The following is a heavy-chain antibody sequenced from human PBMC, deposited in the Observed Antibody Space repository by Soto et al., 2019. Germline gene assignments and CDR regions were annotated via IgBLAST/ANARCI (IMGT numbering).Heavy chain of an antibody. V-gene: IGHV3-48*02. CDR1: GFTFSSYS. D-gene: IGHD5-18*01. Sequence: GGSLRLSCAASGFTFSSYSMNWVRQAPGKGLEWVSYISSSSSTIYYADSVKGRFTISRDNAKNSLYLQMNSLRDEDTAVYYCARDQGEVRGIQLINWFDPWGQGTLVTVSS. J-gene: IGHJ5*02. CDR2: ISSSSSTI. CDR3: ARDQGEVRGIQLINWFDP.